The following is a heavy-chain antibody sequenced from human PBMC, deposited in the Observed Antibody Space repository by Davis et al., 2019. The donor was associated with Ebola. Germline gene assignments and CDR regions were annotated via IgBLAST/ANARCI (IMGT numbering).Heavy chain of an antibody. V-gene: IGHV5-51*01. CDR3: ARAPYYYDVSGFYVDY. Sequence: GESLKTSCKSSGYSFTNYWIGWVRQMPGKGLEWMGILYPGDSDTRYSPSFLGQVIFSADKSIRPAYLQWSSLKASDTATYYCARAPYYYDVSGFYVDYWGQGTLVTVSS. D-gene: IGHD3-22*01. J-gene: IGHJ4*02. CDR2: LYPGDSDT. CDR1: GYSFTNYW.